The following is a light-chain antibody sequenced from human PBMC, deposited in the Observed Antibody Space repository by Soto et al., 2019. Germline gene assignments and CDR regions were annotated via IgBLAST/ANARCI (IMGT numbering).Light chain of an antibody. CDR2: GAS. J-gene: IGKJ5*01. CDR1: QSVSSSY. Sequence: EIVLTRSPGTLSLSPGERATLSCRASQSVSSSYLAWYQQKPGQAPRLLIYGASSRATGIPDRFSGSGSGTDFTLTISRLEPEDFAVYYCQQYGSSPPITFGQGTRLDIK. V-gene: IGKV3-20*01. CDR3: QQYGSSPPIT.